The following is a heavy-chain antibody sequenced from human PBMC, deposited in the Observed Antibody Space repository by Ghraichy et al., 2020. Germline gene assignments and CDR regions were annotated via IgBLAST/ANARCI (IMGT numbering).Heavy chain of an antibody. D-gene: IGHD2-2*02. CDR1: GYTFTGYY. J-gene: IGHJ6*02. V-gene: IGHV1-2*02. Sequence: SVKVSCKASGYTFTGYYMHWVRQAPGQGLEWMGWINPNSGGTNYAQKFQGRVTMTRDTSISTAYMELSRLRSDDTAVYYCARLYCSSTSCYKDYYYYGMDVWGQGTTVTVSS. CDR3: ARLYCSSTSCYKDYYYYGMDV. CDR2: INPNSGGT.